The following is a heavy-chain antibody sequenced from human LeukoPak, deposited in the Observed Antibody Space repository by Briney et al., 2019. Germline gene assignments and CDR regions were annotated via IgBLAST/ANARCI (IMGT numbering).Heavy chain of an antibody. CDR3: ARVYYYGSGSYYNWPH. D-gene: IGHD3-10*01. J-gene: IGHJ4*02. CDR1: GFTFSSYS. V-gene: IGHV3-21*01. Sequence: PGGSLRLSCAASGFTFSSYSMNWVRQAPGKGLEWVSSISSSSSYIYYADSVKGRFTISRDNAKNSLYLQMNSLRAEDTAVYYCARVYYYGSGSYYNWPHWGQGTLVTVSS. CDR2: ISSSSSYI.